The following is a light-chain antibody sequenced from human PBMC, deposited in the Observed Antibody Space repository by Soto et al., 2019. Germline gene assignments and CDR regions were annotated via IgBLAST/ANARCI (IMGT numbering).Light chain of an antibody. CDR3: LQDYTYPLT. CDR2: AVS. V-gene: IGKV1-6*01. CDR1: QGIRND. Sequence: AIQMTQSPSSLSASVGDRVTITCRASQGIRNDLGWYQQKPGKAPKLLIYAVSNLQNGVPTRFSGSGSATDFTRTITSLQPEDFATYYCLQDYTYPLTFGGGTKVDIK. J-gene: IGKJ4*01.